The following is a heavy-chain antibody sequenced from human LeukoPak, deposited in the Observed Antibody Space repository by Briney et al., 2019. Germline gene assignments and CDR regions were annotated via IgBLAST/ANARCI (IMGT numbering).Heavy chain of an antibody. J-gene: IGHJ4*02. CDR2: IYYSGST. CDR3: ARGYSYGPLYYFDY. D-gene: IGHD5-18*01. CDR1: GGSISSSSYY. V-gene: IGHV4-39*07. Sequence: PSETLSLTCTGSGGSISSSSYYWGWIRQPPGKGLEWIGSIYYSGSTYYNPSLKSRVTISVDTSKNQFSLKLSSVTAADTALYYCARGYSYGPLYYFDYWGQGTLVTVSS.